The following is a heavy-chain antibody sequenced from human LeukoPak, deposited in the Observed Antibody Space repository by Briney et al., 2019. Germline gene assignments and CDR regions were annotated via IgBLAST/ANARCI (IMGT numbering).Heavy chain of an antibody. CDR2: INWNGAST. J-gene: IGHJ4*02. D-gene: IGHD5-12*01. V-gene: IGHV3-20*04. CDR1: GFTFDDYG. Sequence: GGSLRLSCAASGFTFDDYGMSWVRQAPGKGLEWVSGINWNGASTSYTDSVKGRFTISRDNAKNSLYLQMNSLRGEDTAVYYCAKGGMATSFDYWGQGTLVTVSS. CDR3: AKGGMATSFDY.